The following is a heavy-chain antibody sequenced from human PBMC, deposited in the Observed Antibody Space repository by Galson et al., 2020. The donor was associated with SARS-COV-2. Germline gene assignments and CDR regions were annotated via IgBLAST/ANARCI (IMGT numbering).Heavy chain of an antibody. CDR1: GFTFSSYA. CDR2: ISYDGSNK. V-gene: IGHV3-30*04. CDR3: ASELVDAFGL. D-gene: IGHD2-8*02. J-gene: IGHJ3*01. Sequence: GGSLRLSCAASGFTFSSYAMHWVRQAPGKGLEWVAVISYDGSNKYYADSVKGRFTISRDNSKNTLYLQMNSLRAEDTAVYYCASELVDAFGLWGQGTMVTVSS.